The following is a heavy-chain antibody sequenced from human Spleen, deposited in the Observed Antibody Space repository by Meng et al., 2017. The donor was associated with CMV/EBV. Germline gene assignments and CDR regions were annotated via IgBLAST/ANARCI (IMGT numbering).Heavy chain of an antibody. CDR1: GFNFVDYA. CDR2: ISRNSATL. J-gene: IGHJ4*02. CDR3: GKALEKWNDVWPLDH. Sequence: GGSLRLSCAASGFNFVDYAIHWVRQTPGKGLEWVSGISRNSATLGFADSVAGRFTISRDNAKNSVYLQMSSLRGEDTALYYCGKALEKWNDVWPLDHWGQGTLVTVSS. D-gene: IGHD1-1*01. V-gene: IGHV3-9*01.